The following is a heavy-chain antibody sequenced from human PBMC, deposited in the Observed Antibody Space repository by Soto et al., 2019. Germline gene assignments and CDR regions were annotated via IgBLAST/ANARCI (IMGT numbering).Heavy chain of an antibody. CDR1: GYTFTSYG. D-gene: IGHD1-20*01. CDR3: ARDHFVVTGNYNWFDA. J-gene: IGHJ5*01. CDR2: ISAYNGNT. V-gene: IGHV1-18*01. Sequence: ASVKVSCKASGYTFTSYGISWVRQAPGQGLEWMGWISAYNGNTNYAQKLQGRVTMTTDTSTSTAYMELRSLRSDDKDEYYCARDHFVVTGNYNWFDAWCYGTLVTVSS.